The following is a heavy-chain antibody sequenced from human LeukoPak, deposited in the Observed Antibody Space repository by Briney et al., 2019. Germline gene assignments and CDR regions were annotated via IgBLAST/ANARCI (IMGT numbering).Heavy chain of an antibody. CDR3: AKSLSSGGYYGSNGMDV. V-gene: IGHV3-30*18. Sequence: GGSLRLSCAASGFTFSSYGMHWVRQAPGKGLEWVAVISYDGSNKYYADSVKGRFTISRDNSKNTLHLQMNSLRAEDTAVYYCAKSLSSGGYYGSNGMDVWGQGTTVTVSS. CDR2: ISYDGSNK. D-gene: IGHD3-10*01. CDR1: GFTFSSYG. J-gene: IGHJ6*02.